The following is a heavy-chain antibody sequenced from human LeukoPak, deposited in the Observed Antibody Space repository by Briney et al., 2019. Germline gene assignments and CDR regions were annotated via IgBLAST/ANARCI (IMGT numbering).Heavy chain of an antibody. CDR3: ASMSTYYDFWSGYSPLIFDY. J-gene: IGHJ4*02. CDR1: GGSFSGYY. CDR2: ISHSGST. V-gene: IGHV4-34*01. D-gene: IGHD3-3*01. Sequence: PSETLSLTCDVYGGSFSGYYWSWIRQPPGKGLEWIGEISHSGSTNYNPSLKSRVTISVDTSKNQSSLKLSSVTAADTAVYYCASMSTYYDFWSGYSPLIFDYWGQGTLVTVSS.